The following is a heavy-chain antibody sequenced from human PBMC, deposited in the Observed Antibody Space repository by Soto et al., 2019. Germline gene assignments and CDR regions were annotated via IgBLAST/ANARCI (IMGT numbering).Heavy chain of an antibody. CDR1: GGSISSGDYY. CDR2: IYYSGSP. D-gene: IGHD4-17*01. J-gene: IGHJ6*02. Sequence: QVQLQESGPGLVKPSQTLSLTCTVSGGSISSGDYYWSWIRQPPGKGLEWIGYIYYSGSPYYNPSVKSRVTISVDTSKNQFSLKLSSVTAADTAVYYCARDKMGDYMQSLFYYSYGMDVWGQGTTVTVSS. V-gene: IGHV4-30-4*01. CDR3: ARDKMGDYMQSLFYYSYGMDV.